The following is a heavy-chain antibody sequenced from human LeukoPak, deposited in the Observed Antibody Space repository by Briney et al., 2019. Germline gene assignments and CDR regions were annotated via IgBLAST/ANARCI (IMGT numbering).Heavy chain of an antibody. D-gene: IGHD6-13*01. CDR3: TRGGATSSWYWFF. J-gene: IGHJ4*02. Sequence: GGALRLSCAASGFTFSSHWMTRGHQAPGKVPELVASINKDGREQYYVDSVKGRFTISRDNAKNSLSLQVSSLRAEDTAVYYCTRGGATSSWYWFFWGQGTLVTVSS. V-gene: IGHV3-7*01. CDR2: INKDGREQ. CDR1: GFTFSSHW.